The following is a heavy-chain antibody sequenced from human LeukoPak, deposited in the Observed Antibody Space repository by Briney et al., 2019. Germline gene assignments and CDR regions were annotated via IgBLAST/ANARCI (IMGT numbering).Heavy chain of an antibody. CDR2: ISYDGSNK. D-gene: IGHD5-18*01. CDR3: AKDHGYSYGPNDY. Sequence: GRSLRLSCAASGFTFSSYGMHWVRQAPGKGLEWVAVISYDGSNKYYADSVKGRFTISRDNSKNTLYPQMSSLRAEDTAVYYCAKDHGYSYGPNDYWGQGTLVTVSS. J-gene: IGHJ4*02. CDR1: GFTFSSYG. V-gene: IGHV3-30*18.